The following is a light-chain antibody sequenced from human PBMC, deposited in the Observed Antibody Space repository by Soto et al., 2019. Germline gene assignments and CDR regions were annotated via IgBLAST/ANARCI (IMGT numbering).Light chain of an antibody. CDR3: AAWDDSLTGRL. CDR2: SNN. J-gene: IGLJ1*01. CDR1: GSNIGSNT. Sequence: QPVLTQPPSASGTPGQRVTISCSGSGSNIGSNTVDWYQQLPGTAPKLLIYSNNQRPSGVPDRFSGSKSGTSVSLAISGLQSEDEADYYCAAWDDSLTGRLFGTGTKVTVL. V-gene: IGLV1-44*01.